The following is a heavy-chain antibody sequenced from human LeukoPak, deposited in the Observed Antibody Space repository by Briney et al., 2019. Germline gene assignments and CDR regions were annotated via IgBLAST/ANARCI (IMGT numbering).Heavy chain of an antibody. Sequence: SETLSLTCTVSGGSISSGSYYWSWIRQPPGKGLEWIGYIYYSGSTNYNPSLKSRVTISVDTSKNQFSLKLSSVTAADTAVYYCARDEVGAIDYWGQGTLVTVSS. D-gene: IGHD1-26*01. CDR3: ARDEVGAIDY. J-gene: IGHJ4*02. V-gene: IGHV4-61*01. CDR1: GGSISSGSYY. CDR2: IYYSGST.